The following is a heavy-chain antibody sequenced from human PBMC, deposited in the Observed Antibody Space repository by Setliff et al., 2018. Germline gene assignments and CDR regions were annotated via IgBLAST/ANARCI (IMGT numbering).Heavy chain of an antibody. V-gene: IGHV4-38-2*01. D-gene: IGHD1-1*01. CDR3: ARANKKLDYYYYYYMDV. CDR2: IYSSGNT. Sequence: SETLSLTCAVSANTLSTSYYWGWIRQPPGKGLEWIGSIYSSGNTYYNPSLKSRLTMSVDTSKNQFSLMLTSVTAADTAVYYCARANKKLDYYYYYYMDVWGTGTSVTVSS. CDR1: ANTLSTSYY. J-gene: IGHJ6*03.